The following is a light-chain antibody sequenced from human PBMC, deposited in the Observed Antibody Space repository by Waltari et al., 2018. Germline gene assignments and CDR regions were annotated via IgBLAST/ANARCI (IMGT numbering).Light chain of an antibody. CDR3: QQSYSTPPYT. CDR2: AAS. J-gene: IGKJ2*01. CDR1: QNVSNY. V-gene: IGKV1-39*01. Sequence: DIQMTQSPSSLSASVGDRVTITCLASQNVSNYLNWYQQKPGKAPKFMIYAASTLQSGVPSRFSGSGSGTDFTLTISSLQPEDFATYYCQQSYSTPPYTFGPGTKLEIK.